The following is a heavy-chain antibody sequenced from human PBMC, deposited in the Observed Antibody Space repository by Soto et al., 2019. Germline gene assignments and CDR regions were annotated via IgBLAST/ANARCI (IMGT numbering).Heavy chain of an antibody. Sequence: VASVKVSCKASGYTFTSYGISWVRQAPGQGLEWMGWISAYNGNTNYAQKLRGRVTMTTDTSTSTAYMELRSLRSDDTAVYYCARAYSSGWMGGFDYWGQGTLVTVSS. CDR2: ISAYNGNT. CDR1: GYTFTSYG. D-gene: IGHD6-19*01. CDR3: ARAYSSGWMGGFDY. V-gene: IGHV1-18*04. J-gene: IGHJ4*02.